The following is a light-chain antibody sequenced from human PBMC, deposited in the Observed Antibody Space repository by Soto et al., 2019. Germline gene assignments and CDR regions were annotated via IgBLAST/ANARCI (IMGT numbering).Light chain of an antibody. V-gene: IGKV1-5*01. Sequence: DIQMTQSPSIVSASVGDTVTITCRAGQTVRSWLAWYQQKIGGAPKLLIYDVSTLESGVPSRFSGSGSGTEFTLTISSLQPDDFATYYCQQYSDYSTFGQATRLEMK. J-gene: IGKJ1*01. CDR3: QQYSDYST. CDR2: DVS. CDR1: QTVRSW.